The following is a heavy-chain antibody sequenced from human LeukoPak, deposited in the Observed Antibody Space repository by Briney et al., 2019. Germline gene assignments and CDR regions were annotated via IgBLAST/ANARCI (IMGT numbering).Heavy chain of an antibody. CDR2: ISYDGSNK. CDR3: ARGGDSSGHNWFDP. D-gene: IGHD3-22*01. CDR1: GFTFSSYA. V-gene: IGHV3-30*04. J-gene: IGHJ5*02. Sequence: GRSLRPSCAASGFTFSSYAMHWVRQAPGKGLEWVAVISYDGSNKYYADSVKGRFTISRDNSKNTLYLQMNSLRAEDTAVYYCARGGDSSGHNWFDPWGQGTLVTVSS.